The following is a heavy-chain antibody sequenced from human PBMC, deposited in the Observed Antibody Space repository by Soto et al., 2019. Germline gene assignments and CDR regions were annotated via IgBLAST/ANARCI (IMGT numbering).Heavy chain of an antibody. CDR3: ARDLGCSSTSCYPYGMDV. CDR2: INPNSGGT. CDR1: GYAFPSYD. J-gene: IGHJ6*02. V-gene: IGHV1-2*04. Sequence: ASVKVSCKASGYAFPSYDMHWVRQAPGQRLEWMGWINPNSGGTKYAQKFQGWVTMTRDTSISTAYMELSRLRSDDTAVYYCARDLGCSSTSCYPYGMDVWGQGTTVTVSS. D-gene: IGHD2-2*01.